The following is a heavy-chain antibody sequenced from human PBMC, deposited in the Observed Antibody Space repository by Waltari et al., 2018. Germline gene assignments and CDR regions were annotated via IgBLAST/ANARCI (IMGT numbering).Heavy chain of an antibody. Sequence: QVHLVASGGGLVQPGGALRLSCEPSGFTLSEFYMRWFRPAPGTGLEWVSFISGTGESMYYADSVKGRFTIARDNAKNALFLQMNSLSVEDTATYYCARGYFYWGQGALVTVSS. CDR2: ISGTGESM. V-gene: IGHV3-11*01. CDR3: ARGYFY. CDR1: GFTLSEFY. D-gene: IGHD1-1*01. J-gene: IGHJ4*02.